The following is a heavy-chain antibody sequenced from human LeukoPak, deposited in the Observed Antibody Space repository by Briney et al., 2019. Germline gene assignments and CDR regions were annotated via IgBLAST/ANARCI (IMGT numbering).Heavy chain of an antibody. CDR2: IYYSGST. CDR3: ARVPYYDILTGYFDY. CDR1: GGSISSSSYY. V-gene: IGHV4-39*07. D-gene: IGHD3-9*01. Sequence: PSETLSLTCTVSGGSISSSSYYWGWIRQPPGKGLEWIGSIYYSGSTYYNLSLKSRVTISVDTSKNQFSLKLSSVTAADTAVYYCARVPYYDILTGYFDYWGQGTLVTVSS. J-gene: IGHJ4*02.